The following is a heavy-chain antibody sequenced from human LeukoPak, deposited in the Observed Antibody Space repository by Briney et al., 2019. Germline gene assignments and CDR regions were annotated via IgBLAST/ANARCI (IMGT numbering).Heavy chain of an antibody. CDR2: IYHSGST. D-gene: IGHD6-19*01. CDR3: ARDRGYSSGRRVFDY. Sequence: SETLSLTCTVSGYSISSGYYWGWIRQPPGKGLEWIGSIYHSGSTYYNPSLKSRVTISVDTSKNQFSLKLSSVTAADTAVYYCARDRGYSSGRRVFDYWGQGTLVTVSS. J-gene: IGHJ4*02. V-gene: IGHV4-38-2*02. CDR1: GYSISSGYY.